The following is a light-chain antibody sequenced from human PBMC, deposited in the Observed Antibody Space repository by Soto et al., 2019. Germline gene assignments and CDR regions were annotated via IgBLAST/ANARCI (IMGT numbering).Light chain of an antibody. CDR3: SSYRLSTTYV. CDR1: SSDIGGYNY. Sequence: QSALTQPASVSGSPGQSITISCTGTSSDIGGYNYVSWYQQHPGKAPKLMIYEVTNRPSGVSNRFSGSKSGNTASLTISGLQAEDEADYYCSSYRLSTTYVFGTGTKVTVL. CDR2: EVT. V-gene: IGLV2-14*01. J-gene: IGLJ1*01.